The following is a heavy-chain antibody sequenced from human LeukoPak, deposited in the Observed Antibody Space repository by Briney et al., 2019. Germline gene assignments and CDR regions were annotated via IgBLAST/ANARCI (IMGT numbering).Heavy chain of an antibody. Sequence: ASVKVSCKASGYTFTGYYMHWVRQAPGQGLEWMGWINPNSGGTNYAQKFQGRVTMTRDTSISTAYMELSRLRSDDTAVYYCASPYYYDSSGYFSWGLGTLVTVSS. V-gene: IGHV1-2*02. D-gene: IGHD3-22*01. CDR1: GYTFTGYY. CDR3: ASPYYYDSSGYFS. CDR2: INPNSGGT. J-gene: IGHJ5*02.